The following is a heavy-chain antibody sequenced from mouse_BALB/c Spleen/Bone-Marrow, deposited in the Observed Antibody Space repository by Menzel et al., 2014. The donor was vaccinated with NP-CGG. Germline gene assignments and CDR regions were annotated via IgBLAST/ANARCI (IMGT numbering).Heavy chain of an antibody. CDR3: ARIYDYYRVAWFAY. J-gene: IGHJ3*01. Sequence: VQLQQSGPELVKPGASVKISCKASGYSFTGYFMNWVMQSHGKSLEWIGRINPYNGDTFYNQKFKGKATLTVDKSSNTAHMELRSLASEDSAVYYCARIYDYYRVAWFAYWGQGTLVTVSA. CDR2: INPYNGDT. D-gene: IGHD2-4*01. CDR1: GYSFTGYF. V-gene: IGHV1-20*02.